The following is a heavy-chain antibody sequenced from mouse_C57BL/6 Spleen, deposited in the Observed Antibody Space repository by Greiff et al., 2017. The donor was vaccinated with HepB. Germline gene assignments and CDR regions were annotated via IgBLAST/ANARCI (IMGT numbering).Heavy chain of an antibody. D-gene: IGHD1-1*01. CDR1: GFSLSTSGMG. J-gene: IGHJ1*03. Sequence: QVTLKVCGPGILQSSQTLSLTCSFSGFSLSTSGMGVSWIRQPSGKGLEWLAHIYWDDDKRYNPSLKSRLTISKDTSRNQVFLKITSVDTADTATYYCARRAGDYGSSRYFDVWGTGTTVTVSS. CDR3: ARRAGDYGSSRYFDV. CDR2: IYWDDDK. V-gene: IGHV8-12*01.